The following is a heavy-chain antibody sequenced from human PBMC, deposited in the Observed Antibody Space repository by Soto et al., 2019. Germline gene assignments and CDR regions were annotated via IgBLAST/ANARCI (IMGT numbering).Heavy chain of an antibody. CDR1: GFSIGSYT. CDR3: ANGLSQPPGGWFDP. CDR2: LSGGGGDT. Sequence: GGSLRLSCAVSGFSIGSYTMPWVHQTSGEGLECVSALSGGGGDTYYADSVRGRFTISRDNSKNTLYLQMNSLRVDDTAVYFCANGLSQPPGGWFDPWGQGTQGTV. V-gene: IGHV3-23*01. J-gene: IGHJ5*02. D-gene: IGHD3-16*01.